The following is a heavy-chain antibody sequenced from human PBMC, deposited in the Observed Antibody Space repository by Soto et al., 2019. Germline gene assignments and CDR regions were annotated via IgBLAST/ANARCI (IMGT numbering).Heavy chain of an antibody. Sequence: GASVKVSCKVSGYTLTELSMHWVRQAPGKGLEWMGGFDPEDGETIYARKFQGRVTMTEDTPTDTAYMELSSLRSEDTAVYYCATLSVAFDIWGQGTMVTVSS. CDR3: ATLSVAFDI. CDR1: GYTLTELS. CDR2: FDPEDGET. D-gene: IGHD3-16*01. J-gene: IGHJ3*02. V-gene: IGHV1-24*01.